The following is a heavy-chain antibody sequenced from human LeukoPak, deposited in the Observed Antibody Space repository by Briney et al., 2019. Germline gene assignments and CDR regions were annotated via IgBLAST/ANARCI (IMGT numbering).Heavy chain of an antibody. D-gene: IGHD5-18*01. CDR1: GFTFSSYA. J-gene: IGHJ4*02. CDR2: ISYDGSNK. CDR3: ASILDTAMAPTFDY. Sequence: QTGGSLRLSCAASGFTFSSYAMHWVRQAPGKGLEWVAVISYDGSNKYYADSVKGRFTISRDNSKNTLYLQMNSLRAEDTAVYYCASILDTAMAPTFDYWGQGTLVTVSS. V-gene: IGHV3-30-3*01.